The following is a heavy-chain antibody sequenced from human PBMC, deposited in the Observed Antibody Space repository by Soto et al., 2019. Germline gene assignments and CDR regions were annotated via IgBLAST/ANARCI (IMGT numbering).Heavy chain of an antibody. CDR2: IYCSGNT. Sequence: QVQLQESGPGLVKPSQTLSLTCTVSGGSISSGAYYWSWIRQHPGKGLEWIGYIYCSGNTYYNPSLKSRVTISVDTSKNQFSLKLSSVTAADTAVYYCARVGLRLGDYFDYWGQGTLVSVSS. CDR3: ARVGLRLGDYFDY. V-gene: IGHV4-31*03. D-gene: IGHD3-16*01. J-gene: IGHJ4*02. CDR1: GGSISSGAYY.